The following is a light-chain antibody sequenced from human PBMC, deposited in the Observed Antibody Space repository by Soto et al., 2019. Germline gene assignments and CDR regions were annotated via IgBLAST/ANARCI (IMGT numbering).Light chain of an antibody. Sequence: DIQMTQSPSTLSASVGDRVTITCRASQSINTWLAWYQQKPGNAPQVLIYKASTLESGAPSRFSGTGSGTEFTLTISSLQPDDLATYYCAQHNSYPVAFGQGTKVEIK. V-gene: IGKV1-5*03. CDR2: KAS. J-gene: IGKJ1*01. CDR3: AQHNSYPVA. CDR1: QSINTW.